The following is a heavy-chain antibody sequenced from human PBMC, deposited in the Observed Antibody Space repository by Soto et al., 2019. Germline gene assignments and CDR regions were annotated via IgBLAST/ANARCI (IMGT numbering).Heavy chain of an antibody. J-gene: IGHJ4*02. D-gene: IGHD3-10*01. CDR1: GFTFSTSW. Sequence: EVQLVESGGVLVQPGGSLRVSWAASGFTFSTSWMNWVRQAPGKGLEGVANINGDGSEEYYVDSVRGRFTISRDNVKNSLFLQMNSLRAEDTAVYYCAAGFPPDYWGQGTLVTVSS. CDR3: AAGFPPDY. V-gene: IGHV3-7*01. CDR2: INGDGSEE.